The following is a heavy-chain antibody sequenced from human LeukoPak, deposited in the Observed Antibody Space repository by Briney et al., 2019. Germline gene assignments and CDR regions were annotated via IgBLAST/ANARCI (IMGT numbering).Heavy chain of an antibody. CDR1: GFTFSSYG. J-gene: IGHJ6*03. CDR3: AGSYCSGGSCPRGYYYYMDV. CDR2: ISGSGGST. Sequence: GGSLRLSCAASGFTFSSYGMSWVRQAPGKGLEWVSAISGSGGSTYYADSVKGRFTISRDNSKNTLYLQMNSLRAEDTAVYYCAGSYCSGGSCPRGYYYYMDVWGKGTTVTISS. V-gene: IGHV3-23*01. D-gene: IGHD2-15*01.